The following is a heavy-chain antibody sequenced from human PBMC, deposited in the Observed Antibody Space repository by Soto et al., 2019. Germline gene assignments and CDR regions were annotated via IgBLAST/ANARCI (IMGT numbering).Heavy chain of an antibody. J-gene: IGHJ4*02. CDR1: GFRFSGYG. V-gene: IGHV3-23*01. Sequence: EVQLLESGGGLVQPGGSLRLSCAASGFRFSGYGMSWVRQAPGKGLEWVSAISNSGGGTYYADSVKGRFIISRDNTKNTLFLQMNSLRDEDTAVYYCAGSWFASGWGQGTQVTVSP. CDR2: ISNSGGGT. CDR3: AGSWFASG. D-gene: IGHD1-26*01.